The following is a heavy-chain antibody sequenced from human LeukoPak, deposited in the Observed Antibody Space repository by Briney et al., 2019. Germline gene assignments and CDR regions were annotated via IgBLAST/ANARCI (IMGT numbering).Heavy chain of an antibody. Sequence: GGSLRLSCAASGFTFSSYGMHWARQAPGKGLEWVAFIRYDGSNKYYADSVKGRFTISRDNSKNTLYLQMNSLRAEDTAVYYCARSDYGDYDPPFDYWGQGTLVTVSS. D-gene: IGHD4-17*01. V-gene: IGHV3-30*02. J-gene: IGHJ4*02. CDR3: ARSDYGDYDPPFDY. CDR1: GFTFSSYG. CDR2: IRYDGSNK.